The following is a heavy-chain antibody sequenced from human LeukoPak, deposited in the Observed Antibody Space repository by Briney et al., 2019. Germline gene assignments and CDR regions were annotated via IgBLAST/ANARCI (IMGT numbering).Heavy chain of an antibody. CDR2: INPNSGGT. CDR3: ARDGNWGGYYYYYMDV. Sequence: ASVKVSCKASGYTFTGYYIHWLRQAPGQGLEWMGWINPNSGGTNYAQKFQGRVTMTRDTSISTAYMELSRLRSDDTAVYYCARDGNWGGYYYYYMDVWGKGTTVTVSS. J-gene: IGHJ6*03. CDR1: GYTFTGYY. D-gene: IGHD7-27*01. V-gene: IGHV1-2*02.